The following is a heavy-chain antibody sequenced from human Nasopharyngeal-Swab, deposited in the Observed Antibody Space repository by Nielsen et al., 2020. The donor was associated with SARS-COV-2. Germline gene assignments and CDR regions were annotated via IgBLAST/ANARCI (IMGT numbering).Heavy chain of an antibody. CDR3: VRDRLGYCSGGSCTNWYFDL. CDR1: GFTFRNFG. D-gene: IGHD2-15*01. CDR2: IWYDGSNQ. V-gene: IGHV3-33*01. Sequence: GESLKISCAASGFTFRNFGMHWVRQAPGKGLEWVADIWYDGSNQYYADSVKGRFTVSRDQSKNTLYLQMNSLTAEDTAVYFCVRDRLGYCSGGSCTNWYFDLWGRGTLLTVSS. J-gene: IGHJ2*01.